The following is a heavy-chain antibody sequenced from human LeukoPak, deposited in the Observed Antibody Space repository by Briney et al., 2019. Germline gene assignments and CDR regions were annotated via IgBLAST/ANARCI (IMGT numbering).Heavy chain of an antibody. V-gene: IGHV4-59*12. CDR1: GGSISSYY. Sequence: SKTLSLTCTVSGGSISSYYWSWIRQPPGKGLEWIGYIYSSGSTYYNPSVKSRVTISVDTSKNQFSLKLSSVTAADTAVYYCAREDIVVVPAALYYFDYWGQGTLVTVSS. D-gene: IGHD2-2*01. J-gene: IGHJ4*02. CDR2: IYSSGST. CDR3: AREDIVVVPAALYYFDY.